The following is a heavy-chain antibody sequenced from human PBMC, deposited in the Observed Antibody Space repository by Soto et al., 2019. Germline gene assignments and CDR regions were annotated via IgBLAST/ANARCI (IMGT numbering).Heavy chain of an antibody. CDR2: ISSSSSTI. V-gene: IGHV3-48*01. CDR3: ARATGPESDYGDYVHLSSYYYYMDV. J-gene: IGHJ6*03. CDR1: GFTFSSYS. Sequence: GGSLRLSCAASGFTFSSYSMNWVRQAPGKGLEWVSYISSSSSTIYYADSVKGRFTISRDNPKNSLYLQMNSLRAEDTAVYYCARATGPESDYGDYVHLSSYYYYMDVWGKGTTVTVSS. D-gene: IGHD4-17*01.